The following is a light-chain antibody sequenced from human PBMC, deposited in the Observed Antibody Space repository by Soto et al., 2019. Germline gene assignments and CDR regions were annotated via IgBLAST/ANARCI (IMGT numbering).Light chain of an antibody. CDR1: QSISSY. V-gene: IGKV1-39*01. Sequence: DIQMTQSPSSLSASVGDRVTITCRASQSISSYLNWYQQKPGKAPKLLIYAASSLQSGVPSRFXGSGSGTDFTLTISSLQPEDFATYYCQQSYSTPPVNFGQGTRLEIK. CDR2: AAS. CDR3: QQSYSTPPVN. J-gene: IGKJ5*01.